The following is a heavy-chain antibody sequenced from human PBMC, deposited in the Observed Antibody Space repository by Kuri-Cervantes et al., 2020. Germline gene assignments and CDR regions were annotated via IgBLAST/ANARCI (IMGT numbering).Heavy chain of an antibody. D-gene: IGHD3-10*01. J-gene: IGHJ6*02. CDR2: IIPILGIA. V-gene: IGHV1-69*02. CDR3: ATTYYYGSGSKRIMKNYGMDV. CDR1: GGTSSSYT. Sequence: SVKVFCKASGGTSSSYTISWVRQAPGQGLEWMGRIIPILGIANYAQKFQGRVTITADKSTSTAFKELSSLRSEDTAVYYCATTYYYGSGSKRIMKNYGMDVWGQGTTVTVSS.